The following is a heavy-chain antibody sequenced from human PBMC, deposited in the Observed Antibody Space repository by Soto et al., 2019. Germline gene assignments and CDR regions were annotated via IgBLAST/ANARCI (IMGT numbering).Heavy chain of an antibody. CDR3: ARDRPIAVAGPLDY. CDR1: GFTFSSYE. J-gene: IGHJ4*02. CDR2: ISSSGSTI. D-gene: IGHD6-19*01. Sequence: XGSLRLSCAASGFTFSSYEMNWVRQAPGKGLEWVSYISSSGSTIYYADSVKGRFTISRDNAKNSLYLQMNSLRAEDTAVYYCARDRPIAVAGPLDYWGQGTLVTVSS. V-gene: IGHV3-48*03.